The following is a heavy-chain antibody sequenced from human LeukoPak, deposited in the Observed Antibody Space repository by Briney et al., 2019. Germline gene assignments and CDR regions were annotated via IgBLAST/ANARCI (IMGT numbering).Heavy chain of an antibody. V-gene: IGHV3-30*18. Sequence: GGSLRLSCAASGFTFSSYGMHWVRQAPGKGLEWVAVISYDGSNKYYVDSVKDRFTISRDNSKNTLYLQMNSLRAEDTAVYYCAKGYYGMAVWGQGTTVTVSS. CDR2: ISYDGSNK. J-gene: IGHJ6*02. CDR1: GFTFSSYG. CDR3: AKGYYGMAV.